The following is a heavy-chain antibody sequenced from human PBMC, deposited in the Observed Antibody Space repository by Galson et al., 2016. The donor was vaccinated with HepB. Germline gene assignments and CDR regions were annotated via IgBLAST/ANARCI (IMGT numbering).Heavy chain of an antibody. V-gene: IGHV4-4*02. J-gene: IGHJ2*01. Sequence: SETLSLTCAVSGDSMTRNWWSWVRQPPGMGPEWIGEVSHTGRTNYKSSLASRATISMDMSKNQLSLELTSVTAADTAVYYCARVDGHWRGTPYYWYFDLWGRGTLVTVSA. CDR3: ARVDGHWRGTPYYWYFDL. CDR2: VSHTGRT. CDR1: GDSMTRNW. D-gene: IGHD3-3*01.